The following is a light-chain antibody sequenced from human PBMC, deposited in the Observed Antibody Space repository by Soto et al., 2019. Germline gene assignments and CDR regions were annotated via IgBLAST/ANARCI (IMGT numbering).Light chain of an antibody. Sequence: DIQMTQSPSSLSASVGDRVTITCQASQDISNYLNWYQQKPGKAPKLLLYDASNLETGVPSRFSGSGSGTDFTFTISSLQPEDIATYYCQQYDNLTFGPGTKVDIK. CDR1: QDISNY. CDR2: DAS. J-gene: IGKJ3*01. CDR3: QQYDNLT. V-gene: IGKV1-33*01.